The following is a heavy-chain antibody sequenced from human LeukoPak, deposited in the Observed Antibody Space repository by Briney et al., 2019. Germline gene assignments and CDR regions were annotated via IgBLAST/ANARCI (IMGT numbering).Heavy chain of an antibody. CDR2: IIPIFGTA. D-gene: IGHD2-2*01. CDR1: GGTFSSYA. CDR3: ARAVRDIVVVPAAPDEINWFDP. J-gene: IGHJ5*02. V-gene: IGHV1-69*01. Sequence: SVKVSCKASGGTFSSYAISWMRQAPGQGLEWMGGIIPIFGTANYAQKFQGRVTITADESTSTAYMELSSLRSEDTAVYYCARAVRDIVVVPAAPDEINWFDPWGQGTLVTVSS.